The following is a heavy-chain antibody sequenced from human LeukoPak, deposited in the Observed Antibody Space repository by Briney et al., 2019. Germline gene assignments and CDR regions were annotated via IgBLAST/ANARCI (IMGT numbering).Heavy chain of an antibody. CDR2: ISDSGST. Sequence: SETLSLTCTVSGGPITNYFWSWIRQPPGKGLEWIGSISDSGSTNYNPSHKSRVTMSVDSSKNHFSLKLTSVTAADTAVYYCARDFPPYGDYIGPYFDYWGQGTLVTVSS. D-gene: IGHD4-17*01. CDR3: ARDFPPYGDYIGPYFDY. V-gene: IGHV4-59*01. CDR1: GGPITNYF. J-gene: IGHJ4*02.